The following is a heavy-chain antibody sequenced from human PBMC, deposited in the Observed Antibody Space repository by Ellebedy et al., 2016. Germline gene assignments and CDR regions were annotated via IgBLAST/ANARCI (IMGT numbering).Heavy chain of an antibody. CDR1: GFTFSSYG. Sequence: GGSLRLXXAASGFTFSSYGMHWVRQAPGKGLEWVAVISYDGSNKYYADSVKGRFTISRDNSKNTLYLQMNSLRAEDTAVYYCAKGGRTMVRGADYYGMDVWGQGTTVTVSS. V-gene: IGHV3-30*18. CDR2: ISYDGSNK. D-gene: IGHD3-10*01. J-gene: IGHJ6*02. CDR3: AKGGRTMVRGADYYGMDV.